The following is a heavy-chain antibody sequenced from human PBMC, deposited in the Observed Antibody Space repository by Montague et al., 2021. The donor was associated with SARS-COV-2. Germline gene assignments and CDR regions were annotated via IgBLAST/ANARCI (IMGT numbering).Heavy chain of an antibody. CDR2: IASGGRST. J-gene: IGHJ4*02. CDR3: AKDPVPVAGRYFDY. Sequence: SLRLSCAASGFTFNNYAMNWVRQAPGKGLERVSVIASGGRSTFYADSVKGRFTISRDNSKDTLYLQMYSLRPEDTAIYYCAKDPVPVAGRYFDYWGQGTLVTVSS. CDR1: GFTFNNYA. D-gene: IGHD6-19*01. V-gene: IGHV3-23*03.